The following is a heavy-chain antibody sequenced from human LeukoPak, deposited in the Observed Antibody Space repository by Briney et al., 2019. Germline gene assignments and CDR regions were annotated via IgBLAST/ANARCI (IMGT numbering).Heavy chain of an antibody. D-gene: IGHD3-22*01. J-gene: IGHJ4*02. Sequence: GGSLRLSCAAPGFTFDDYAMHWVRQAPGKGLEWVSGISWNSGSIGYADSVKGRFTISRDNAKNSLYLQMNSLRAEDTALYYCAKDYYYDSSAHFDYWGQGTLVTVSS. CDR1: GFTFDDYA. CDR3: AKDYYYDSSAHFDY. V-gene: IGHV3-9*01. CDR2: ISWNSGSI.